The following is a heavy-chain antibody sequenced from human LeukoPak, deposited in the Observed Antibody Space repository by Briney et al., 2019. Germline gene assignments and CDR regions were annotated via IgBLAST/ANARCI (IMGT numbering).Heavy chain of an antibody. CDR2: ISYDGSIN. CDR3: ARARSSYGYGDAFDI. J-gene: IGHJ3*02. CDR1: GFTFSSYA. V-gene: IGHV3-30*04. Sequence: GGSLRLSCAASGFTFSSYAMHWVRQAPGKGLEWVALISYDGSINDYADSVKGRFTISRDNSKNTLYLQMNSLRADDTAVYYCARARSSYGYGDAFDIWGQGTMVTVSS. D-gene: IGHD5-18*01.